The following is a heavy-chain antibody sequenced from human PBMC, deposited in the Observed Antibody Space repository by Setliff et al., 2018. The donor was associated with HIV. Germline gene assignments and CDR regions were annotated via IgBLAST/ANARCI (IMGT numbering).Heavy chain of an antibody. V-gene: IGHV3-13*05. CDR2: IGTLGDP. CDR3: AGAGRRHYYGSGSYAVLDY. D-gene: IGHD3-10*01. CDR1: GFTFRSFD. Sequence: GGSLRLSCEASGFTFRSFDMHWVRQAPGKGLEWVSAIGTLGDPYYPVSAKGRFTISRENAKNAFYLQINSLGAGDTAVYFCAGAGRRHYYGSGSYAVLDYWGQGIMVTVSS. J-gene: IGHJ4*02.